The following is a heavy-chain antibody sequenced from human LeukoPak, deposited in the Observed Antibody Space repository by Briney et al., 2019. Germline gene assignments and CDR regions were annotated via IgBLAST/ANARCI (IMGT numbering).Heavy chain of an antibody. J-gene: IGHJ4*02. CDR2: FDPEDGET. CDR3: ATIYSGYISFDY. D-gene: IGHD5-12*01. V-gene: IGHV1-24*01. Sequence: ASVTVSCKVSGYTLTELSMHWVRRAPGKGLEWMGGFDPEDGETIYAQKFQGRVTMTEDTSTDTAYMELSSLRSEDTAVYYCATIYSGYISFDYWGQGTLVTVSS. CDR1: GYTLTELS.